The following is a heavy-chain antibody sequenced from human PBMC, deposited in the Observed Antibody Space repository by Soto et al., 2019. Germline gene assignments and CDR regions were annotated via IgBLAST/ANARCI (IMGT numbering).Heavy chain of an antibody. V-gene: IGHV3-30*18. D-gene: IGHD3-10*01. J-gene: IGHJ4*02. CDR1: GLTFSSYG. CDR2: ISYDGSNK. Sequence: QVQLVESGGGVVQPGRSLRLSCAASGLTFSSYGMHWVRQAPGKGLEWMAVISYDGSNKYYGDSVKGRLTISRDNSKNTVYLQMDRLRAEDTAVYYCAKAYITMVRVDYFDNWGQGILVTVSS. CDR3: AKAYITMVRVDYFDN.